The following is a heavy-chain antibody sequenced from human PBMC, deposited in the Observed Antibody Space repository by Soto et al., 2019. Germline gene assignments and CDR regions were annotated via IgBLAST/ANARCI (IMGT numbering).Heavy chain of an antibody. CDR1: GGTFSSHP. D-gene: IGHD6-19*01. V-gene: IGHV1-69*01. Sequence: QVQLVQSGPEVKKPGSSVKVSCKASGGTFSSHPISWGRQAPGQGLEWMGGIIPMFGTTYYAQKLQGRVTITADESTSTAYMELSSLRSEDTAVYYCARGSGSGFNWFDPWGQGTLVTVSS. CDR3: ARGSGSGFNWFDP. CDR2: IIPMFGTT. J-gene: IGHJ5*02.